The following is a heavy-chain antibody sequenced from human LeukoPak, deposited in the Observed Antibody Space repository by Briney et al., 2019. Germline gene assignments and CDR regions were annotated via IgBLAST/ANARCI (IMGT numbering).Heavy chain of an antibody. CDR2: IYYSGST. Sequence: KTSETLSLTCTVSGGSISSYYWSWIRQPPGKGLEWIGYIYYSGSTNYNPSLKSRVTISVDTSKNQFSLKLSSVTAEDTAAYYCARRGDSRGNWFDPWGQGTLVTVSS. CDR1: GGSISSYY. CDR3: ARRGDSRGNWFDP. J-gene: IGHJ5*02. V-gene: IGHV4-59*01. D-gene: IGHD3-10*01.